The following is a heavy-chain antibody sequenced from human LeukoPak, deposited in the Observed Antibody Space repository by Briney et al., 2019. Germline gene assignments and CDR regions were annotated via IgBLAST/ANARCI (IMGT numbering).Heavy chain of an antibody. CDR1: GDSINSIY. V-gene: IGHV4-59*01. Sequence: PSETLSLTCSVSGDSINSIYWSWMRQPPGKGLEWIGYIYYGGSTNYNPSLKSRVSMSVDTSKNQFSLNLSSVTAADTAVYHCARLLAGCPGGRCRAHFDYWGQGTLVTVSS. CDR3: ARLLAGCPGGRCRAHFDY. CDR2: IYYGGST. J-gene: IGHJ4*02. D-gene: IGHD2-15*01.